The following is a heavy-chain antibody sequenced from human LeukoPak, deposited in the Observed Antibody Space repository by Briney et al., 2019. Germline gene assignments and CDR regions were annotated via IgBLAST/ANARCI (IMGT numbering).Heavy chain of an antibody. V-gene: IGHV4-59*01. CDR2: IYYSGST. Sequence: SETLSLTCTVSGSSIRSYYWSWIRQPPGKGLEWIGYIYYSGSTNYNPSLKSRVTISVDTSKNQFSLKLSSVTAADTAVYYCARYAKGWFDPWGQGTLVTVSS. J-gene: IGHJ5*02. CDR1: GSSIRSYY. CDR3: ARYAKGWFDP. D-gene: IGHD2-2*01.